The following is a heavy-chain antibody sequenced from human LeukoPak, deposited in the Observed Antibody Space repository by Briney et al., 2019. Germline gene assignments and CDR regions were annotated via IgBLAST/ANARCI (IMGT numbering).Heavy chain of an antibody. J-gene: IGHJ3*02. D-gene: IGHD3-16*02. CDR3: AKANYDDVWGSYQLGAFDI. CDR2: ISGSGGST. Sequence: PGGSLRLSCAASGFTFSSYAMSWVRQAPGKGLEWVSAISGSGGSTYYADSVKGRFTISRDNSKNTLYLQMNSLRAEDTAVYYCAKANYDDVWGSYQLGAFDIWGQGTMVTVSS. V-gene: IGHV3-23*01. CDR1: GFTFSSYA.